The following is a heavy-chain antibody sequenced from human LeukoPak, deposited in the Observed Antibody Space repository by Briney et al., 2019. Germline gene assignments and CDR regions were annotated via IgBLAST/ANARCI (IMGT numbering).Heavy chain of an antibody. V-gene: IGHV3-7*01. Sequence: GGSLRLSCAASGFTFSSYWMSWVRQAPGKGLEWVANIKHDGSEKYYVDSVKGRFTISRDNAEKSLYLQMNSLRAEDTAVYYCARDPYGDYGDCFDYWGQGTLVTVSS. D-gene: IGHD4-17*01. CDR3: ARDPYGDYGDCFDY. CDR1: GFTFSSYW. CDR2: IKHDGSEK. J-gene: IGHJ4*02.